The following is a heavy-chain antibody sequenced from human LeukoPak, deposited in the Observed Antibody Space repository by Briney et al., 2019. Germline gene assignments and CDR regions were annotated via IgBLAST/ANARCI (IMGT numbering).Heavy chain of an antibody. CDR3: ARDKRIAVAGIIRYYMDV. CDR1: GYTFTGYY. CDR2: INPSGGST. Sequence: ASVKVSCKASGYTFTGYYMHWVRQAPGQGLEWMGIINPSGGSTSYAQKFQGRVTMTRDTSTSTVYMELSSLRSEDTAVYYCARDKRIAVAGIIRYYMDVWGKGTTVTISS. D-gene: IGHD6-19*01. V-gene: IGHV1-46*01. J-gene: IGHJ6*03.